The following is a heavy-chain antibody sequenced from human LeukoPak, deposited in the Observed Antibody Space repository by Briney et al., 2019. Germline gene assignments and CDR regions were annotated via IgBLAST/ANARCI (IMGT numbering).Heavy chain of an antibody. D-gene: IGHD3-22*01. V-gene: IGHV4-59*01. J-gene: IGHJ5*02. CDR1: GGSIGSYY. Sequence: KPSETLSLTCTVPGGSIGSYYWSWIRQPPGKGLEWIGYINYSGTTNYNPSLKSRVSISVDTSKNQFSLKLSSVTAADTAVYYCARGTMMVGPWGQGTQVTVSS. CDR2: INYSGTT. CDR3: ARGTMMVGP.